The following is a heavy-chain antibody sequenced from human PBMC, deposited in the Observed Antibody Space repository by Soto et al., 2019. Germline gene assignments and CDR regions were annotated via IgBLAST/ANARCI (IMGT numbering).Heavy chain of an antibody. Sequence: SLTLSLTCAISGDSVSSNSAAWNWIRQSPSRGLEWLGRTYYRSKLYNDYAVSVKSRITINPDTSKNQFSLQLNSVTAEDTAVYYCARANWGLDWFDPWGQGTLVTVSS. J-gene: IGHJ5*02. CDR2: TYYRSKLYN. CDR3: ARANWGLDWFDP. CDR1: GDSVSSNSAA. V-gene: IGHV6-1*01. D-gene: IGHD7-27*01.